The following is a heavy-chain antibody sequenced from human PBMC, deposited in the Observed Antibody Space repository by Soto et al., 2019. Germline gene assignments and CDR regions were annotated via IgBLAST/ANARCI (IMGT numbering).Heavy chain of an antibody. J-gene: IGHJ6*02. CDR2: ITAATGTT. CDR1: GFTFGSYG. Sequence: GGSLRLSCAASGFTFGSYGMTWVRHAPGKGLERVSGITAATGTTYYADSVKGRFTISRDLSTNTLFLQMNSLRAADSAVYYCAKAKGRSNFYYSGLDVWGQGTTVTVSS. V-gene: IGHV3-23*01. CDR3: AKAKGRSNFYYSGLDV. D-gene: IGHD5-12*01.